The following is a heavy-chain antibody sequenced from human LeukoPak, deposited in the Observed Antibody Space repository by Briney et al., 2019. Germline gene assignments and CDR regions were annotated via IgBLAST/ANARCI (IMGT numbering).Heavy chain of an antibody. D-gene: IGHD6-13*01. CDR2: IKQDGSEK. V-gene: IGHV3-7*01. CDR1: GFTFSSYW. CDR3: AREPPGDSSSWPEYFQH. Sequence: QSGGSLRLSCAASGFTFSSYWMSWVRQAPGKGLEWVANIKQDGSEKYYVDSVKGRFTISRDNAKNSLYPQMNSLRAEDTAVYYCAREPPGDSSSWPEYFQHWGQGTLVTVSS. J-gene: IGHJ1*01.